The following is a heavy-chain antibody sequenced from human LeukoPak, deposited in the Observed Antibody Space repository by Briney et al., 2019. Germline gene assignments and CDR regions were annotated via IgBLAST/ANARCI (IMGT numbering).Heavy chain of an antibody. CDR1: GLTFSSYE. J-gene: IGHJ1*01. Sequence: GGSLRLSCAASGLTFSSYEMNWVRQAPGKGLEWVSYISSSGSTIYYADSVKGRFTISRDNAKNSLYLQMNSLRAEDTAVYYCARYNVYYGSGSYPEYFQHWGQGTLVTVSS. CDR2: ISSSGSTI. V-gene: IGHV3-48*03. CDR3: ARYNVYYGSGSYPEYFQH. D-gene: IGHD3-10*01.